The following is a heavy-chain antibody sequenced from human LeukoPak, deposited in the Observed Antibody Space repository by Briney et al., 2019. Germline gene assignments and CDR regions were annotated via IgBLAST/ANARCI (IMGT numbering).Heavy chain of an antibody. Sequence: GGSLRLSCTASGFTLSSHAMGWVRQTPGKGLEWVSNISGGGGSTLYADSVKGRFTISRDNSKNTLYLQMNGLRAEDTAVYYCARSVVVTASPPYYWGQGTLVTVSS. CDR3: ARSVVVTASPPYY. CDR1: GFTLSSHA. V-gene: IGHV3-23*01. J-gene: IGHJ4*02. CDR2: ISGGGGST. D-gene: IGHD2-21*02.